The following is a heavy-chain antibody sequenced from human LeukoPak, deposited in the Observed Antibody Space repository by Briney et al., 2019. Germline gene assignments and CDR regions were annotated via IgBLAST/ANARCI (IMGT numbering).Heavy chain of an antibody. CDR3: AKEGEYYDSSGYYTREYFQH. D-gene: IGHD3-22*01. CDR2: TSGSGGST. V-gene: IGHV3-23*01. J-gene: IGHJ1*01. Sequence: QPGGSLRLSCAASGFTFSNYAMSWVRQAPGKGLEWVSGTSGSGGSTYYADSVKGRFTISRDNSKNTLYLQLNSLRAEDTAVYYCAKEGEYYDSSGYYTREYFQHWGQGTLVTVSS. CDR1: GFTFSNYA.